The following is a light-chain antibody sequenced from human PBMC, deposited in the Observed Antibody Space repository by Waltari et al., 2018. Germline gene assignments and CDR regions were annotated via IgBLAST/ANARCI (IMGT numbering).Light chain of an antibody. CDR3: CSYVGDVTWV. CDR2: EAT. V-gene: IGLV2-23*01. CDR1: SSDVGSYDL. Sequence: QSALTQPASVSGSPGQSITISCTGTSSDVGSYDLVSWYQHHPGKAPKLMIYEATQRPSGVYDRFSGSNAGNTASLTISGLQAEDDADYCCCSYVGDVTWVFGGVTKLTVL. J-gene: IGLJ3*02.